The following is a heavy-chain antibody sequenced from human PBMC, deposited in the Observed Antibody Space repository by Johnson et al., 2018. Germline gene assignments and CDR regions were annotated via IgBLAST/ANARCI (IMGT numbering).Heavy chain of an antibody. CDR1: GFTFSSHS. V-gene: IGHV3-48*04. D-gene: IGHD2-15*01. CDR3: ARARYCSGDNCYSGAEYFQH. J-gene: IGHJ1*01. CDR2: ISSSGRTI. Sequence: VQLVQSGGGLVQPGGSLRLSCAASGFTFSSHSMNWVRQAPGKGLEWVSYISSSGRTIYYADSVKGRFTISRDNAKNSLYLKMNSPRAEDTAVYYCARARYCSGDNCYSGAEYFQHWGQGTLVTVSS.